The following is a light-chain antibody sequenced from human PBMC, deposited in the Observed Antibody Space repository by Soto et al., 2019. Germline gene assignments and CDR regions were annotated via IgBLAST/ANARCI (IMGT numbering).Light chain of an antibody. V-gene: IGKV3-11*01. Sequence: EIVLTQSPATLSLSPGERATLSCRASQSVSSNLAWYQQTPGQAPRLLIYDASNRATGIPARFSGSGSGTDFTLTISSLEPEDFAVYYCQQRSNCPLTFGEGTKVEIK. CDR3: QQRSNCPLT. CDR2: DAS. J-gene: IGKJ4*01. CDR1: QSVSSN.